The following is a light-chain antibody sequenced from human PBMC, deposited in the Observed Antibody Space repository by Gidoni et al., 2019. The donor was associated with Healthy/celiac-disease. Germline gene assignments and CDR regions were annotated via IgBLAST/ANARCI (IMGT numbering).Light chain of an antibody. CDR2: EVS. Sequence: GSPGQSITISRTGTSSDVGGYNYVSWYQQHPGKAPKLMIYEVSNRPSGVSNRFSGSKSGNTASLTISGLQAEDEADYYCSSYTSSSTKVFGTGTKVTVL. CDR3: SSYTSSSTKV. J-gene: IGLJ1*01. V-gene: IGLV2-14*01. CDR1: SSDVGGYNY.